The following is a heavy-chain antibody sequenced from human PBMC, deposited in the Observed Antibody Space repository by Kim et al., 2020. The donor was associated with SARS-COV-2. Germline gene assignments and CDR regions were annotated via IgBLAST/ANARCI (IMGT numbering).Heavy chain of an antibody. V-gene: IGHV3-49*04. Sequence: GGSLRLSCTASGFTFGDYAMSWVRQAPGKGLEWVGFIRSKAYGGTTEYAASVKGRFTISRDDSKSIAYLQMNSLKTEDTAVYYCTTNENYGDYEVLGMDVWGQGTTVTVSS. CDR1: GFTFGDYA. CDR3: TTNENYGDYEVLGMDV. J-gene: IGHJ6*02. CDR2: IRSKAYGGTT. D-gene: IGHD4-17*01.